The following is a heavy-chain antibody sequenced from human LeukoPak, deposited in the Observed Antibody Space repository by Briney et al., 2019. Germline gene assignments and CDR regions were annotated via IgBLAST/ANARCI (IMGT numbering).Heavy chain of an antibody. V-gene: IGHV3-30*02. CDR1: GFTFSDYN. J-gene: IGHJ6*02. D-gene: IGHD3-10*01. Sequence: PGGSLRLSCVASGFTFSDYNMHWVRQAPGKGLEWVAFIEDDGTSKQYADSVQGRFTLSRDNAKNTVYLQMNSLRAEDTAVYYCAKDQGRERYGMDVCGRGTTVTVS. CDR2: IEDDGTSK. CDR3: AKDQGRERYGMDV.